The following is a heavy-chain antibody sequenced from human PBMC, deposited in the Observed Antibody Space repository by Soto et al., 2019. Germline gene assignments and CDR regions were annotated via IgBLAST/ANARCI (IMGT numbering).Heavy chain of an antibody. CDR1: GGSISSYY. D-gene: IGHD3-3*01. J-gene: IGHJ6*02. V-gene: IGHV4-59*01. CDR3: ARDLRYYDFWSGYYRNYYGMDV. Sequence: SETLSLTSTVSGGSISSYYWSWIRQPPGKGLEWIGYIYYSGSTNYNPSLKSRVPISVDTSKNQFSLKLSSVTAADTAVYYCARDLRYYDFWSGYYRNYYGMDVWGQGTTVTVSS. CDR2: IYYSGST.